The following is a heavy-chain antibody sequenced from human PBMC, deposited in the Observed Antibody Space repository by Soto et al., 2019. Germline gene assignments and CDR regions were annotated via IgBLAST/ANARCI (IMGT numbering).Heavy chain of an antibody. CDR1: GGTFSSYA. CDR2: IIPIFGTA. Sequence: QAQLVQSGAEVKKPGSSVKVSCKASGGTFSSYAISWVRQAPGQGLEWMGGIIPIFGTANYAQKFQGRVTITADESTSTAYMELSSLRSEDTAVYYCARRDCSGGSCYDYYGMDVWGQGTTVTVSS. D-gene: IGHD2-15*01. V-gene: IGHV1-69*12. CDR3: ARRDCSGGSCYDYYGMDV. J-gene: IGHJ6*02.